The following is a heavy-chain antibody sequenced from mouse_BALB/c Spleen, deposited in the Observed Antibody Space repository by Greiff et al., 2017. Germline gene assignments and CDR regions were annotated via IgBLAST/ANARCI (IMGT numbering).Heavy chain of an antibody. CDR3: TRDPTMITTRWYFDV. J-gene: IGHJ1*01. D-gene: IGHD2-4*01. Sequence: EVKLVESGGGLVKPGGSLKLSCAASGFTFSSYTMSWVRQTPEKRLEWVATISSGGSYTYYPDSVKGRFTISRDNAKNTLYLQMSSLKAEDTAMYYCTRDPTMITTRWYFDVWGAGTTVTVSS. CDR1: GFTFSSYT. V-gene: IGHV5-6-4*01. CDR2: ISSGGSYT.